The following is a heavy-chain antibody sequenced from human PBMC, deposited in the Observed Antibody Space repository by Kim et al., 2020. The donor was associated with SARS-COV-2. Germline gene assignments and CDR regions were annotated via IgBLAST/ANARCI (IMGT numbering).Heavy chain of an antibody. CDR3: ARDGSSGSYPPGYYYGMDV. Sequence: GGSLRLSCAASGFTFSSYAMHWVRQAPGKGLEWVAVISYDGSNKYYADSVKGRFTISRDNSKNTLYLQMNSLRAEDTAVYYCARDGSSGSYPPGYYYGMDVWGQGTTVTVSS. D-gene: IGHD1-26*01. V-gene: IGHV3-30*04. CDR1: GFTFSSYA. J-gene: IGHJ6*02. CDR2: ISYDGSNK.